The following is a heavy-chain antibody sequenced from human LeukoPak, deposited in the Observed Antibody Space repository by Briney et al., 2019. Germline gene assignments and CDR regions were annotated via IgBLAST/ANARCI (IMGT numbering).Heavy chain of an antibody. V-gene: IGHV4-39*01. J-gene: IGHJ4*02. CDR2: IYYSGST. CDR3: ARGRYCSSTSCYQSH. D-gene: IGHD2-2*01. Sequence: SETLSLTCTVSGGSISSSSYYWGWIRQPPGKGLEWIGSIYYSGSTYYNPSLKSRVTISVDTSKNQFSLKLSSVTAADTAVYYCARGRYCSSTSCYQSHWGQGTLVTVSS. CDR1: GGSISSSSYY.